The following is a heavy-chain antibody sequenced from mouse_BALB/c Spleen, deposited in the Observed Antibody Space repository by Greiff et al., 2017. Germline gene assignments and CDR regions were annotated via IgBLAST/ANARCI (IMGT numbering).Heavy chain of an antibody. CDR3: ARWGHYYGSSYYAMDY. D-gene: IGHD1-1*01. V-gene: IGHV1S56*01. J-gene: IGHJ4*01. CDR1: GYTFTSYY. CDR2: IYPGNVNT. Sequence: VQLQQSGPELVKPGASVRISCKASGYTFTSYYIHWVKQRPGQGLEWIGWIYPGNVNTKYNEKFKGKATLTADKSSSTAYMQLSSLTSEDSAVYFCARWGHYYGSSYYAMDYWGQGTSVTVSS.